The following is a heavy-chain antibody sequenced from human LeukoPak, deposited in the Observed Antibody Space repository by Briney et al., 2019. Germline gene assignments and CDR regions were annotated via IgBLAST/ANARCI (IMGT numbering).Heavy chain of an antibody. D-gene: IGHD6-19*01. V-gene: IGHV4-34*01. CDR3: AREPRSGWSYYYGMDV. CDR2: INHSGST. Sequence: SETLSLTCAVYGGSFSGYYWSWIRQPPGKGLEWIGEINHSGSTNYNPSLKSRVTMLVDTSKNQFSLKLSSVTAADTAVYYCAREPRSGWSYYYGMDVWGQGTTVTVSS. J-gene: IGHJ6*02. CDR1: GGSFSGYY.